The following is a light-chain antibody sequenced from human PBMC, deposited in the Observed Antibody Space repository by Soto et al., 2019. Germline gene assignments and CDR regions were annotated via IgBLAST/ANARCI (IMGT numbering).Light chain of an antibody. CDR3: QQYDSYPWT. Sequence: DIDITQSHTTLSASVGDRFTITCRASQIISSWLAWYQQKPGKAPKLLIYDASSLESGVPSRFSGSGSGTEFTLTITSLQPDDFATYCCQQYDSYPWTFGQGTKVDIK. J-gene: IGKJ1*01. CDR1: QIISSW. V-gene: IGKV1-5*01. CDR2: DAS.